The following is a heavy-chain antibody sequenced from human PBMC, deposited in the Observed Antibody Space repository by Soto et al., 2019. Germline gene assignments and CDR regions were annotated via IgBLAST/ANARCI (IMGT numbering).Heavy chain of an antibody. CDR1: GFPFSVYS. J-gene: IGHJ4*02. Sequence: EVQLVESGGGLVKPGGSLRLSCVGSGFPFSVYSMNWVRQTPGKGLEWIAYISSSGGTIYYADSVKGRFTISRDNAKDSVYLQMNSLRAEDTAVYYCAGGYWGQGTLVTVSS. CDR2: ISSSGGTI. CDR3: AGGY. V-gene: IGHV3-48*01.